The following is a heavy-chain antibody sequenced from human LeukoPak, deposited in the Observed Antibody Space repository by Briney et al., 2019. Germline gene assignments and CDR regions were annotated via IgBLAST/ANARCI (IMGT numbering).Heavy chain of an antibody. CDR2: TYYRSTWYN. D-gene: IGHD2-2*01. Sequence: PSQTLSLTCAISGDIVSSNSVTWNWIRQSPSRGLEWLGRTYYRSTWYNDYAVSVGGRITVNPDTSKNQFSLHLNSVTPEDTAVYYCARRLTQYDCFDPWGQGILVTVSS. CDR3: ARRLTQYDCFDP. CDR1: GDIVSSNSVT. V-gene: IGHV6-1*01. J-gene: IGHJ5*02.